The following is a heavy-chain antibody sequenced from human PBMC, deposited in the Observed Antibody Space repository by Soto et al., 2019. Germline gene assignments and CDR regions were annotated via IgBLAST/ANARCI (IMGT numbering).Heavy chain of an antibody. D-gene: IGHD5-18*01. V-gene: IGHV3-53*01. J-gene: IGHJ6*02. CDR2: IYSGGST. CDR3: ARGPPRRQLWLSSYGMDV. CDR1: GFTVSSNY. Sequence: GGSLRLSCAASGFTVSSNYMSWVRQAPGKGLEWVSVIYSGGSTYYADSVKGRFTISRDNSKNTLYLQMNSLRAEDTAVYYCARGPPRRQLWLSSYGMDVWVQATTVTDSS.